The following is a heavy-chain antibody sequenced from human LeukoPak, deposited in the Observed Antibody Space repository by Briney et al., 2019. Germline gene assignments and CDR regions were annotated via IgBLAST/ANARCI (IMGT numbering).Heavy chain of an antibody. CDR1: GFTFSSYG. CDR2: ISYDGSNK. Sequence: GGSLRLSCAASGFTFSSYGMHWVRQAPGKGLEWVAVISYDGSNKYYADSVKGRFTISRDNSKNTLYLQMNSLRAEDTAVYYCAKGIAAAAIRGYDYWGQGTLVTVSS. J-gene: IGHJ4*02. D-gene: IGHD6-13*01. CDR3: AKGIAAAAIRGYDY. V-gene: IGHV3-30*18.